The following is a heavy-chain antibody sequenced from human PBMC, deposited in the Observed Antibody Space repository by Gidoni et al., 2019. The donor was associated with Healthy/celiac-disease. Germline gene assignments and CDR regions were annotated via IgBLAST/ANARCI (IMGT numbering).Heavy chain of an antibody. V-gene: IGHV3-23*01. CDR1: GFTFSSYA. CDR3: AKDRGFVVVVAAHDY. Sequence: EVQLLESGGGLVQPGRSLRLSCAASGFTFSSYAMSWVRQAPGKGLGWVSAISGSGGSTYYADSVKGRFTISRDNSKNTLYLQMNSLRAEDTAVYYCAKDRGFVVVVAAHDYWGQGTLVTVSS. D-gene: IGHD2-15*01. CDR2: ISGSGGST. J-gene: IGHJ4*02.